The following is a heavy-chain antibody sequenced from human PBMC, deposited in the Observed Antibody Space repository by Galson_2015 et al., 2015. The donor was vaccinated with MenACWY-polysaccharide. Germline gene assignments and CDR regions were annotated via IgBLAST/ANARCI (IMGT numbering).Heavy chain of an antibody. CDR1: GFTFDDYA. V-gene: IGHV3-9*01. CDR3: AKDAEVTTGAFDI. Sequence: SLRLSCAASGFTFDDYAMHWVRQAPGKGLEWVSGISWNSGSIGYADSVKGRFTISRDNAKNSLYLQMNSLRAEDTALYYCAKDAEVTTGAFDIWGQGTMVTVSS. CDR2: ISWNSGSI. J-gene: IGHJ3*02. D-gene: IGHD1-1*01.